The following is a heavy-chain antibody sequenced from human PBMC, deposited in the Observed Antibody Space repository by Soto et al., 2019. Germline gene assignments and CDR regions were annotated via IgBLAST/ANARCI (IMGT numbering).Heavy chain of an antibody. CDR1: GFTFSGSA. CDR2: IRSKANSYAT. CDR3: TRRDDFRAYYYGMAV. Sequence: EVQLVESGGGLVQPGGSLKLSCAASGFTFSGSAMHWVRQASGKGLEWVGRIRSKANSYATVYAASVKGRFTISRDDSKNTAYLQMTSLKTEDTAVYYCTRRDDFRAYYYGMAVWGQGTTVTVSS. J-gene: IGHJ6*02. D-gene: IGHD3-3*01. V-gene: IGHV3-73*02.